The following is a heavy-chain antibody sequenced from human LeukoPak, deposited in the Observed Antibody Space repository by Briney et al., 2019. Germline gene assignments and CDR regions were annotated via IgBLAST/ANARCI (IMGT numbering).Heavy chain of an antibody. D-gene: IGHD1-26*01. CDR2: MSPNSGNT. J-gene: IGHJ2*01. V-gene: IGHV1-8*01. Sequence: ASVKVSCKASGYTFTSYDINWVRQATGQGLEWMGWMSPNSGNTGYAQKFQGRVTMTRYTSISTAYMELSSLRSEDTAVYYCARGAPDSKWGYFDLWGRGTLVTVSS. CDR1: GYTFTSYD. CDR3: ARGAPDSKWGYFDL.